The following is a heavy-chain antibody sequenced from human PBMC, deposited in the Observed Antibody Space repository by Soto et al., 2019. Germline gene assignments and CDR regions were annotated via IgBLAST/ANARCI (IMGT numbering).Heavy chain of an antibody. J-gene: IGHJ6*02. CDR1: GFTFSSFA. CDR3: ARDGSTVTTNYHYAMDV. D-gene: IGHD4-17*01. CDR2: ISGSGDGT. V-gene: IGHV3-23*01. Sequence: GGSLRLSCAASGFTFSSFALSWVRQAPGKGLEWVSAISGSGDGTDYADSVKGRFTISRDNAKNSLYLQMNSLRAEDTAVYYCARDGSTVTTNYHYAMDVWGQGTTVTVSS.